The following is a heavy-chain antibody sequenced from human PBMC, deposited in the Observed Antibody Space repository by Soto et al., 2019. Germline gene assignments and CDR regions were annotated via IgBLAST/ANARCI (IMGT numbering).Heavy chain of an antibody. Sequence: GASVKVSCKASGYTFTSYAMHWVRQAPGQRLEWMGWINAGNGNTKYSQKFQGRVTITRDTSASTAYMELSSLRSEDTAVYYCARVTGYSYGYGDYWGQGTLVTVSS. J-gene: IGHJ4*02. CDR2: INAGNGNT. CDR3: ARVTGYSYGYGDY. D-gene: IGHD5-18*01. V-gene: IGHV1-3*01. CDR1: GYTFTSYA.